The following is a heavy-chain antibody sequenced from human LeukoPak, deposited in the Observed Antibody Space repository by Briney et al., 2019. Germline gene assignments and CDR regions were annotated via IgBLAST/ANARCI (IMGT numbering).Heavy chain of an antibody. CDR2: ISSSSSYI. Sequence: GGSLRLSCAASGFTFSSYSMNWVRQAPGKGLEWVSSISSSSSYIYYADSVKGRFTISRDNSKNTLYLQTNSLRAEDTAVYYCAREYSGGSSSLDHWGQGTLVTVSS. CDR1: GFTFSSYS. J-gene: IGHJ4*02. V-gene: IGHV3-21*04. CDR3: AREYSGGSSSLDH. D-gene: IGHD1-26*01.